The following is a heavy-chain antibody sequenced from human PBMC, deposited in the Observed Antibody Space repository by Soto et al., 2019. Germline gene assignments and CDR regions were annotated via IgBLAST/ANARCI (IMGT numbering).Heavy chain of an antibody. V-gene: IGHV3-30*03. CDR1: GFTFPRFG. Sequence: QVQLVESGGGVVQPGRSLRLSCAASGFTFPRFGMHWVRQAPGKGREWVALITYEGSQIYYADAVKGRFTIHRDNGDNARVTQMDNLLTKATGTYVCVRGRGKISWDNEYGLHVGGQETKV. CDR2: ITYEGSQI. CDR3: VRGRGKISWDNEYGLHV. J-gene: IGHJ6*02. D-gene: IGHD2-15*01.